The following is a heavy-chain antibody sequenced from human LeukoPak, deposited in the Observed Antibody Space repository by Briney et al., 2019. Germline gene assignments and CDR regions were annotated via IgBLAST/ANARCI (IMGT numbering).Heavy chain of an antibody. CDR2: IYSVGST. V-gene: IGHV3-53*01. Sequence: GGSLRLSCAASGFTFSSYSMNWVRQAPGKGLEWVSVIYSVGSTYYADSVRGRFTISRDNSKNTLYLQMNSLRAADTAVYYCARDHDYGDYYFDYWGQGTLVTVSS. CDR1: GFTFSSYS. D-gene: IGHD4-17*01. CDR3: ARDHDYGDYYFDY. J-gene: IGHJ4*02.